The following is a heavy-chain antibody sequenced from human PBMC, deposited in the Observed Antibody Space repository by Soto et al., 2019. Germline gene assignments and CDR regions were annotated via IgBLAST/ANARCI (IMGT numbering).Heavy chain of an antibody. CDR1: GYIFTDYG. J-gene: IGHJ4*02. CDR2: INVGNDNT. CDR3: ARLGLLSGEGFDS. V-gene: IGHV1-3*01. Sequence: QVPLVQSGAEVKKPGASVKVSCKASGYIFTDYGLQWVRQASGQRLEWMGWINVGNDNTKYSQKFQGRVTFSRDTSATTAYLAPTSLTSEDTAVYYCARLGLLSGEGFDSWGQGTLVTVSS. D-gene: IGHD2-21*01.